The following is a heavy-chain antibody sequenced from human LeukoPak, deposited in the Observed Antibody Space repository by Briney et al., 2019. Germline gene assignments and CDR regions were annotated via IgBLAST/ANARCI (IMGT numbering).Heavy chain of an antibody. CDR2: INPNSGGT. CDR3: ARYSGYDEPFEY. D-gene: IGHD5-12*01. J-gene: IGHJ4*02. Sequence: ASVKVSFKASGYTFTGYYMHWVRQAPGQGLEWMGWINPNSGGTSYAQKFQGRVTKTRDTSVTTAYMELSRLRSDDTAVYYCARYSGYDEPFEYWGQGTLVTVSS. V-gene: IGHV1-2*02. CDR1: GYTFTGYY.